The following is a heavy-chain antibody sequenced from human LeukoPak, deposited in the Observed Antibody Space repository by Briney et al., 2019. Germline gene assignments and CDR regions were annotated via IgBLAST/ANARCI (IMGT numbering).Heavy chain of an antibody. V-gene: IGHV4-61*02. D-gene: IGHD1-26*01. CDR2: IYTSGST. CDR3: ASDIVGATWRYYYYGMDV. Sequence: SQTLSLTCTVSGGSISSGSYYWSWIRQPAGKGLEWIGRIYTSGSTNYNPSLKSRDTISVDTSKNQFSLKLSSVTAADTAVYYCASDIVGATWRYYYYGMDVWGQGTTVTVSS. CDR1: GGSISSGSYY. J-gene: IGHJ6*02.